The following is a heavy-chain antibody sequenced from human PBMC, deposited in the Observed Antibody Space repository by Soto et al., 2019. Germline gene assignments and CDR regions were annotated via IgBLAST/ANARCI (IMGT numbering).Heavy chain of an antibody. V-gene: IGHV3-23*01. CDR3: ASGSKDSYRGSQIFDF. D-gene: IGHD2-15*01. CDR2: ITVTGGVA. CDR1: GITFGCRA. Sequence: AGSLSLSCVASGITFGCRAMTWVRQAPAAGLEWDSTITVTGGVAKYADSVRGRFTISRDNSKMTLYLQKSSLRADDSAVYFCASGSKDSYRGSQIFDFWGRGTLVTVSS. J-gene: IGHJ4*02.